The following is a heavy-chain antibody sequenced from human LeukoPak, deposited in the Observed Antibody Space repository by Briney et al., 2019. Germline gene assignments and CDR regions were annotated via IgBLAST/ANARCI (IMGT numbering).Heavy chain of an antibody. CDR1: GGTFSSYA. J-gene: IGHJ2*01. CDR2: IIPIFGTA. Sequence: APVKVSCKASGGTFSSYAISWVRQAPGQGLEWMGGIIPIFGTANYAQKFQGRVTITTDESTSTAYMELRSLRSDDTAVYYCARDLRTGFWYFDLWGRGTLVTVSS. V-gene: IGHV1-69*05. CDR3: ARDLRTGFWYFDL. D-gene: IGHD3/OR15-3a*01.